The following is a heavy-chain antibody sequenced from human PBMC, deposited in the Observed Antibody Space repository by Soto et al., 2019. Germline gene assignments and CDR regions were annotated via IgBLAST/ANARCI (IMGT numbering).Heavy chain of an antibody. Sequence: QVQLVQSGTEVKKPGASVKVSCKASGYTFRSYGISWVRQAPGQGPEWMGWISGYNGNTHYPQKFQGKVTMTTDTSTSTAYMELRSLRSDDTAVYYCAKADSNYAGRFSYYYMDVWGNGTLVTFSS. V-gene: IGHV1-18*01. CDR1: GYTFRSYG. CDR2: ISGYNGNT. CDR3: AKADSNYAGRFSYYYMDV. D-gene: IGHD4-4*01. J-gene: IGHJ6*03.